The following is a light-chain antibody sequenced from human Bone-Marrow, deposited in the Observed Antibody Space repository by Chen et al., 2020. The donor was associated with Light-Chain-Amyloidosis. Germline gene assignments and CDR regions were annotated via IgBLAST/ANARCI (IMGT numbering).Light chain of an antibody. J-gene: IGLJ3*02. V-gene: IGLV3-21*02. CDR1: NIGSTS. CDR3: QVWDRSSDRPV. Sequence: SYVLPPPPSVSVAPGQTATIPCGGNNIGSTSVHWYQQTPGQDPLLVVYDDSDRPSGIPERLSGSNSGNTATLTISRVEAGDEADYYCQVWDRSSDRPVFGGGTKLTVL. CDR2: DDS.